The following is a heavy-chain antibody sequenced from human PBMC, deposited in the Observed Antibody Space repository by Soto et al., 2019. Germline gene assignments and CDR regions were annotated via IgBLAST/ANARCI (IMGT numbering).Heavy chain of an antibody. J-gene: IGHJ2*01. CDR3: ARTHYYDSSGYSGHWYFDL. CDR2: IYYSGST. Sequence: QVQLQESGPGLVKPSQTLSLTCTVSGGSISSGGYYWSWIRQHPGKGLEWIGYIYYSGSTYYNPSLKSRVTISVDTSKNQFSLKLSSVTAADTAVYYCARTHYYDSSGYSGHWYFDLWGRGTLFTVSS. D-gene: IGHD3-22*01. V-gene: IGHV4-31*03. CDR1: GGSISSGGYY.